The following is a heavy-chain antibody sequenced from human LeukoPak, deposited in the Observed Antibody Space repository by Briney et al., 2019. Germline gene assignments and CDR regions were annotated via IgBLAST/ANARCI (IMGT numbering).Heavy chain of an antibody. CDR1: GFTLSINY. J-gene: IGHJ4*02. CDR3: ARDVYSSGWYGGFDC. D-gene: IGHD6-19*01. Sequence: QTGGSLRLSCVPSGFTLSINYVSWVRHAPGKGLEWVSVIYSGGSTYYGDSVKGRFTISRDNSKTTLYLQMNSLRPEDTAVYYCARDVYSSGWYGGFDCWGQGTLVTVSS. V-gene: IGHV3-66*02. CDR2: IYSGGST.